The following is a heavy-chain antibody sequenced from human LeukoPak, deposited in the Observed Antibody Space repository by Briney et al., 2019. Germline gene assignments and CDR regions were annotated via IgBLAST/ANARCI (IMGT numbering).Heavy chain of an antibody. CDR2: TYYSGST. D-gene: IGHD3-10*01. V-gene: IGHV4-30-4*08. CDR3: ARDSAYYYGSGSLSYDAFDI. CDR1: GGSISSGDYY. J-gene: IGHJ3*02. Sequence: SQTLSLTCTVSGGSISSGDYYWSWIRQTPGKGLEWIGYTYYSGSTYYNPSLKSRVTISVDTSKNQFSLKLSSVTAADTAVYYCARDSAYYYGSGSLSYDAFDIWGQGTMVTVSS.